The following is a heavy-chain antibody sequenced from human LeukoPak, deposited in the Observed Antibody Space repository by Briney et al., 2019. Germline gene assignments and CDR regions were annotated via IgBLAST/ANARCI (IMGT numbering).Heavy chain of an antibody. CDR3: ARDSNYLDYYYYMDV. Sequence: GGSLRLSCAASGFTFSTYSMNWVRQAPGKGLEWVSSISSSSSYIYYADSVKGRFTISRDNAKNSLYLQMNSLRAEDTAVYYCARDSNYLDYYYYMDVWGKGTTVTVSS. CDR1: GFTFSTYS. D-gene: IGHD4-11*01. J-gene: IGHJ6*03. V-gene: IGHV3-21*01. CDR2: ISSSSSYI.